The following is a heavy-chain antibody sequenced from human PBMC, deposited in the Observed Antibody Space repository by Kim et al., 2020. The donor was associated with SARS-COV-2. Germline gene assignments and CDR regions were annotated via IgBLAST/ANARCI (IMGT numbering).Heavy chain of an antibody. Sequence: GGSLRLSCTASGFTFDDDGMNWVRQGPGKGLEWVSGISWNSITKVYADSVKGRFTISRDNAKNSLYLQMNSLRAEDTALYFCARSKRWYGDNEGMDVWGQGTTVSVSS. CDR2: ISWNSITK. CDR1: GFTFDDDG. V-gene: IGHV3-9*01. D-gene: IGHD2-15*01. J-gene: IGHJ6*02. CDR3: ARSKRWYGDNEGMDV.